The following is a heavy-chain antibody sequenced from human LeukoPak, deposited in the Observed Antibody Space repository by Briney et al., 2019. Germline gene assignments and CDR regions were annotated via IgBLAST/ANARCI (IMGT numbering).Heavy chain of an antibody. Sequence: PSETLSLTCAVYGGSFSGYYWSWIRQPPGKGLEWIGEINHSGSTNYNPSLKSRVTISVDTSKNQFSLKLSSVTAADTAVYYCARDMARGNIDYWGQGTLVTVSS. V-gene: IGHV4-34*01. J-gene: IGHJ4*02. CDR3: ARDMARGNIDY. D-gene: IGHD4-23*01. CDR2: INHSGST. CDR1: GGSFSGYY.